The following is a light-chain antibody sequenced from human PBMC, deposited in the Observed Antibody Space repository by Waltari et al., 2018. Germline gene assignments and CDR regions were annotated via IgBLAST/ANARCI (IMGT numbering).Light chain of an antibody. CDR2: GAS. Sequence: EIVMTQSPATLSVSPGERVPLSCRATQSVTSNLAWYQQIPGQAPRLLIYGASTRATGIPARISGSGSGTEFTLTISSLQSEDFAFYYCQQYNNWPLTFGGGTKVEIK. V-gene: IGKV3-15*01. J-gene: IGKJ4*01. CDR3: QQYNNWPLT. CDR1: QSVTSN.